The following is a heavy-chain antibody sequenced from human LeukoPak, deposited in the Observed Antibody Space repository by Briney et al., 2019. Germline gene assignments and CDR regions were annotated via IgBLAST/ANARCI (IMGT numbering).Heavy chain of an antibody. CDR3: ARGGTYYYDSSGYSS. CDR2: MNPNSGNT. D-gene: IGHD3-22*01. Sequence: ASVKVSCKASGYTFTSYDINWVRQATGQGPEWMGWMNPNSGNTGYAQKFQGRVTMTRNTSISTAYMELSSLRSEDTAVYYCARGGTYYYDSSGYSSWGQGTLVTVSS. J-gene: IGHJ4*02. V-gene: IGHV1-8*01. CDR1: GYTFTSYD.